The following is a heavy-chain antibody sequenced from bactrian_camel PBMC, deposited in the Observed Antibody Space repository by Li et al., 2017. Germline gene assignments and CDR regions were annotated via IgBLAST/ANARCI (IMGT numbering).Heavy chain of an antibody. Sequence: HVQLVESGGGSVQAGESLRLSCVASGFAGSNFYMAWFRQAPGKEREGVAAIDNAGSATYTYAVQGRFTISKDSAKNTLYLEMNNLTPDDTAMYLCATHIRPGRMNWWRLLQAPEYINWGQGTQVTVS. D-gene: IGHD7*01. CDR3: ATHIRPGRMNWWRLLQAPEYIN. CDR2: IDNAGSAT. J-gene: IGHJ4*01. CDR1: GFAGSNFY. V-gene: IGHV3S6*01.